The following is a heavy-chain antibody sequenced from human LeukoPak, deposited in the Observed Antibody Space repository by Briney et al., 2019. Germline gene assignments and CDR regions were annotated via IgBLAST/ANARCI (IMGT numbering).Heavy chain of an antibody. CDR1: GGSISSSSYY. CDR3: ASKSSNCSGGSCYSDY. J-gene: IGHJ4*02. D-gene: IGHD2-15*01. CDR2: IYYSGST. V-gene: IGHV4-39*01. Sequence: SETPSLTCTVSGGSISSSSYYWGWIRQPPGKGLEWIGSIYYSGSTYYNPSLKSRVTISVDTSKNQFSLKLSSVTAADTAVYYCASKSSNCSGGSCYSDYWGQGTLVTVSS.